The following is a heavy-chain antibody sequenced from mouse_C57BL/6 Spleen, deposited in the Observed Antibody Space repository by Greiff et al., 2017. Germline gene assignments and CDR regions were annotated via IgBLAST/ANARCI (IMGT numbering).Heavy chain of an antibody. CDR3: ARSYYYCSSPWYFDV. J-gene: IGHJ1*03. Sequence: VKLQQSGAELVKPGASVKISCKASGYAFSSYWMNWVKQRPGKGLEWIGQIYPGDGDTNNNGQFKGKGTLTAARAASTACMQLSILTCEDSAVYFCARSYYYCSSPWYFDVWGTGTTVTVSS. CDR1: GYAFSSYW. CDR2: IYPGDGDT. V-gene: IGHV1-80*01. D-gene: IGHD1-1*01.